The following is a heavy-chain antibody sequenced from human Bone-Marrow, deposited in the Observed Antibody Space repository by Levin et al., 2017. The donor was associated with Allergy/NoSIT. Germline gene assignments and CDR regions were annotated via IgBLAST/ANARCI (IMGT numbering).Heavy chain of an antibody. Sequence: SGPTLVKPTQTLTLTCTFSGFSLSTSGMRVSWIRQPPGKGLEWLARIDWDDDKFYSTSLKTRLTISKDTSKNQVVLTMTNMDPVDTATYYCARTSYGSGYYTIDFWGQGTLVTVSS. J-gene: IGHJ4*02. CDR1: GFSLSTSGMR. D-gene: IGHD3-22*01. CDR3: ARTSYGSGYYTIDF. CDR2: IDWDDDK. V-gene: IGHV2-70*04.